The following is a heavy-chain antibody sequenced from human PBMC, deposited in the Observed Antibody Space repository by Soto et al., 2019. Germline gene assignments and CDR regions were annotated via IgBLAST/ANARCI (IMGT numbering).Heavy chain of an antibody. CDR1: GFNFSDYY. J-gene: IGHJ6*03. V-gene: IGHV3-11*01. CDR2: ISSSGSTI. CDR3: ARYPPDYYYYMDV. Sequence: GGALRLSCAASGFNFSDYYMSWIRQAPGKGLEWVSYISSSGSTIYYADSVEGRFTISRDNAKNSLYLQMNSLRAEDTAVYYCARYPPDYYYYMDVWGKGTTVTV.